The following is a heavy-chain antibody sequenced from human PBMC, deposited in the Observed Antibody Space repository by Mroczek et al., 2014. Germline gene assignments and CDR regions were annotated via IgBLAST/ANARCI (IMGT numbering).Heavy chain of an antibody. D-gene: IGHD2-2*01. CDR1: GGSISSYY. CDR3: ARVRVVPAAYILDALGI. J-gene: IGHJ3*02. Sequence: QVQLQQWGPGLVKPSETLSLTCTVSGGSISSYYWSWIRQPPGKGLEWIGYIYYSGSTNYNPSLKSRVTISVDTSKNQFSLKLSSVTAADTAVYYCARVRVVPAAYILDALGIWGQGTMVTVSS. CDR2: IYYSGST. V-gene: IGHV4-59*01.